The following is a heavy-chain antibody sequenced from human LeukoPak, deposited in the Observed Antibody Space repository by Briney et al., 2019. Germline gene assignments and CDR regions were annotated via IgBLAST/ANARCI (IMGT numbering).Heavy chain of an antibody. CDR2: ISYDGSNK. V-gene: IGHV3-30-3*01. J-gene: IGHJ1*01. D-gene: IGHD6-13*01. CDR3: ARDGDQQGEYFQH. CDR1: GFTLSTNS. Sequence: PGRSLRLSCAASGFTLSTNSMHWVRQGPGKGLEWLAVISYDGSNKYCADSVKGRFTISRDSSKNTVYLEMNSLRPEDTAVYSCARDGDQQGEYFQHWGQGTLVTVSS.